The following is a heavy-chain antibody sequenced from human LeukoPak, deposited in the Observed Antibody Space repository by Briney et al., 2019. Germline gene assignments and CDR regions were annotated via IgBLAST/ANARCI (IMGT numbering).Heavy chain of an antibody. V-gene: IGHV5-51*01. CDR3: ARPSSLRYFDWLYFDY. J-gene: IGHJ4*02. D-gene: IGHD3-9*01. CDR2: IYSGDSDT. CDR1: GYRFTSYW. Sequence: GESLQISCKGSGYRFTSYWIGWVRPTPGKGLEWMGIIYSGDSDTRYSPSFQGQVTISADKSISTAYLQWSSLKASDTAMYYCARPSSLRYFDWLYFDYWGQGTLVTVSS.